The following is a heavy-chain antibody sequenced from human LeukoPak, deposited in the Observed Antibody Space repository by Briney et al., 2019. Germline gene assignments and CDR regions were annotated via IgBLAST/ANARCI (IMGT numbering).Heavy chain of an antibody. J-gene: IGHJ4*02. CDR2: IYTSGST. CDR3: ARSRSGSFDY. Sequence: PSETLSLTCTVSGGSISSYYWSCIRQPPGKGLEWIGYIYTSGSTNYNPSLKSRVTISVDTSKNQFSLKLSSVTAADTAVYYCARSRSGSFDYWGQGTLVTVSS. V-gene: IGHV4-4*09. CDR1: GGSISSYY. D-gene: IGHD3-10*01.